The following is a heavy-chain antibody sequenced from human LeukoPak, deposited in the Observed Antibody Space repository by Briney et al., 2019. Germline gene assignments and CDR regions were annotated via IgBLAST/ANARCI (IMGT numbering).Heavy chain of an antibody. CDR2: IYYSGST. Sequence: SETLSLTCTVSGGSISSYYWSWIRQPPGKGLEWIGYIYYSGSTNYNPSLKSRVTISVDTSKNQFSLKLSSVTAADTAVYYCARHRKAGYYYYGMDVWGQGTTVTVSS. V-gene: IGHV4-59*01. D-gene: IGHD6-19*01. CDR1: GGSISSYY. J-gene: IGHJ6*02. CDR3: ARHRKAGYYYYGMDV.